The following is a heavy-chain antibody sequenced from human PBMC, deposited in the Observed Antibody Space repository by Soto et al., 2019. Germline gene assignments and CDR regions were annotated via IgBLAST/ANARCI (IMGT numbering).Heavy chain of an antibody. J-gene: IGHJ3*01. CDR1: GLTISGKKY. V-gene: IGHV3-53*01. D-gene: IGHD1-1*01. Sequence: DVQLVEAGGGLIQPGASLRLSCAAFGLTISGKKYVAWVRQAPGKGLEWVSALYDVAGSFYADSVTGRFTTSSDSSKTTVYLQMNGLRPDDTAVYYCATWHEREHAFDVWGQGTTVTISS. CDR3: ATWHEREHAFDV. CDR2: LYDVAGS.